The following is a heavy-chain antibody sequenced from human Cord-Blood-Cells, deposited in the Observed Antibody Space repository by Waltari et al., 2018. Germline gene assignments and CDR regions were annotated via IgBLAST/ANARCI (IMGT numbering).Heavy chain of an antibody. CDR1: GGSFSGYY. D-gene: IGHD3-10*01. CDR2: INQSGST. J-gene: IGHJ4*02. Sequence: QVQLQQWGAGLLKPSETLSLTCAVDGGSFSGYYWSWIRRPPGKGLEWIGEINQSGSTNYNPSLKSRVTISVDTSKNQFSLKLSSVTAADTAVYYCAGAPYGSGLDYWGQGTLVTVSS. CDR3: AGAPYGSGLDY. V-gene: IGHV4-34*01.